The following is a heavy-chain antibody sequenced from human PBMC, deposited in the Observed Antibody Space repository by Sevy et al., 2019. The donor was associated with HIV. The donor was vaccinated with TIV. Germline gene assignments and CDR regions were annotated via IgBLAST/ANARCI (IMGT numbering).Heavy chain of an antibody. J-gene: IGHJ4*02. CDR1: GFIVTSHY. CDR2: IYTGGGT. D-gene: IGHD3-3*01. Sequence: GGSLRLSCAASGFIVTSHYMAWVRQAPGKGLEWVSSIYTGGGTYYADSVKGRFTISRDNSKNTLYLQMNSLSAEDTACYYCARVPRYDEPYYFDYWGQGALVTVSS. V-gene: IGHV3-53*01. CDR3: ARVPRYDEPYYFDY.